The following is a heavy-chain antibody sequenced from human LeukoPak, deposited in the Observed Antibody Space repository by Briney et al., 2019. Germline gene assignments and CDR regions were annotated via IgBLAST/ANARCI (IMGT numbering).Heavy chain of an antibody. Sequence: SETLSLTCTVSGGSISSYYWSWIRQPPGKGLEWIGYIYYSGSTNYNPSLKSRVTISVDTSKNQFSLKLSSVTAADTAVYYCARGAVLLWFGELFSAFDIWGQGTMVTVSS. J-gene: IGHJ3*02. V-gene: IGHV4-59*01. CDR3: ARGAVLLWFGELFSAFDI. D-gene: IGHD3-10*01. CDR2: IYYSGST. CDR1: GGSISSYY.